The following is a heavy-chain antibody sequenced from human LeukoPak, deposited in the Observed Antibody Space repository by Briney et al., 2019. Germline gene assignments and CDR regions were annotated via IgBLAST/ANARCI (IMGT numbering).Heavy chain of an antibody. J-gene: IGHJ4*02. CDR1: GFTVDSDY. Sequence: QAGGSLRLSCAASGFTVDSDYMNWVRQAPGKGLEWVSAISGSGASTYYADSVKDRFTLSRDDSKNTLYLQMNSLRAEDTAVYYCAKSRSSSSTSCYNYWGQGTLVTVSS. V-gene: IGHV3-23*01. D-gene: IGHD2-2*02. CDR3: AKSRSSSSTSCYNY. CDR2: ISGSGAST.